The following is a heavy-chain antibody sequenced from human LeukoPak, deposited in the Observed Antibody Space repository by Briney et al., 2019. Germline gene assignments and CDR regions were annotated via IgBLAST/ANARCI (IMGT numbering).Heavy chain of an antibody. J-gene: IGHJ4*02. V-gene: IGHV3-73*01. Sequence: GGSLRLSCAASGFIFSGSAIHWVRQASGKGLEWVGRIRSKPDSYATEYAASVKGRFTISRDDSKNTAYLQMNSLKTEDTAVYYCSRLSVAGNLDYWGQGTLVTVSS. CDR3: SRLSVAGNLDY. CDR1: GFIFSGSA. D-gene: IGHD6-19*01. CDR2: IRSKPDSYAT.